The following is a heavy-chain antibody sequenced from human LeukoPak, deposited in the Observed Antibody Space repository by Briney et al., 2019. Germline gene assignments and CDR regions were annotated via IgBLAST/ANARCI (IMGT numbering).Heavy chain of an antibody. J-gene: IGHJ4*02. CDR1: GGSISSSSYY. Sequence: PSETLSLTCTVSGGSISSSSYYWGWIRQPPGKGLEWIGMIFYSGSTYYNPSLKSRVTMSVDTSKNQFSPKLSSVTAADTAVYYCARLSRGYNYGTEYCDYWGQGTLVTVSS. CDR3: ARLSRGYNYGTEYCDY. CDR2: IFYSGST. V-gene: IGHV4-39*01. D-gene: IGHD5-18*01.